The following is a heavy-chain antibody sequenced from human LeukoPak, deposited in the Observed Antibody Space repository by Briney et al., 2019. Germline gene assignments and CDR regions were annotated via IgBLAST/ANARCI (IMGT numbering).Heavy chain of an antibody. D-gene: IGHD3-10*01. CDR1: GFTFSSYA. J-gene: IGHJ6*02. Sequence: PGGSLRLSCAASGFTFSSYAMHWGRQVPGKGLEWLAVISYHGSNIYYADSVKGRFTISRDNSKSTLYLQMNSLRVEDTAVCYCATGSGNYSPYYYYGMDVWGQGTTVTVSS. CDR3: ATGSGNYSPYYYYGMDV. V-gene: IGHV3-30-3*01. CDR2: ISYHGSNI.